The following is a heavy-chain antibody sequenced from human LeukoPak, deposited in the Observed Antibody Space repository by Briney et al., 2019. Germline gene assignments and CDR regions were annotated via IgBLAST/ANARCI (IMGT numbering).Heavy chain of an antibody. Sequence: GGSLRLSCAASGFTFSSYEMNWVRQAPGKGLEWVSYISSSGSTIYYADSVKGRFTISRDNAKNSLYLQMNSLRAEDTAVYYCARGYGSGWYPNWFDPWGQGSLVTVSS. V-gene: IGHV3-48*03. J-gene: IGHJ5*02. CDR1: GFTFSSYE. CDR3: ARGYGSGWYPNWFDP. D-gene: IGHD6-19*01. CDR2: ISSSGSTI.